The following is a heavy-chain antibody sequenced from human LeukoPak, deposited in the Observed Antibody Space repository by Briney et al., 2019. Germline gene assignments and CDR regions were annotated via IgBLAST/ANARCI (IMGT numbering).Heavy chain of an antibody. CDR1: GGSISRGEYY. CDR2: IYYRGST. CDR3: ASEGTGYCSSTSYCYWFDP. V-gene: IGHV4-30-4*08. D-gene: IGHD2-2*01. J-gene: IGHJ5*02. Sequence: PSETLSLTCTVSGGSISRGEYYCSWIRQPPVKGLEGFVYIYYRGSTYYNPSLRSRVTTSVDTSKNPFSLKLSSVTAADTAVYYCASEGTGYCSSTSYCYWFDPWGQGTLVTVSS.